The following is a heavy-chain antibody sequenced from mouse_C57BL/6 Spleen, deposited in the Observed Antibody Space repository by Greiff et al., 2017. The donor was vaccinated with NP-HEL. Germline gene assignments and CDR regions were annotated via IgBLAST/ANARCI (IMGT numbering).Heavy chain of an antibody. CDR1: GYTFTDYN. D-gene: IGHD1-1*01. J-gene: IGHJ3*01. V-gene: IGHV1-22*01. Sequence: EVQLQQSGPELVKPGDSVKMSCKASGYTFTDYNMHWVKQSHGKSLEWIGYINPNNGGTSYNQKFKGKATLTVNKSSSTAYMELRSLTSEDSAVYYCALGYYGSSFAYWGQGTLVTVSA. CDR3: ALGYYGSSFAY. CDR2: INPNNGGT.